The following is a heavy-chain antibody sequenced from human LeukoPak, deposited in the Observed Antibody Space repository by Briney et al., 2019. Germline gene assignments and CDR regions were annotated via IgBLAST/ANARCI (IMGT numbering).Heavy chain of an antibody. CDR2: ISAYNGNT. J-gene: IGHJ4*02. V-gene: IGHV1-18*01. D-gene: IGHD3-9*01. CDR1: GYTFTSYG. Sequence: ASVKVSCKASGYTFTSYGISWVRQAPGQGLERMGWISAYNGNTNYAQKLQGRVTMTTDTSTSTAYMELRSLRSDDTAVYYCARDGDYDILTGYYKGIDYWGQGTLVTVSS. CDR3: ARDGDYDILTGYYKGIDY.